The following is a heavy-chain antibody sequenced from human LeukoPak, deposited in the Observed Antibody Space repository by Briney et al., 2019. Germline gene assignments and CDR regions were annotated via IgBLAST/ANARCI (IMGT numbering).Heavy chain of an antibody. J-gene: IGHJ6*02. CDR2: IWYDGSNK. CDR1: GFTFSSYG. CDR3: AKDPSRSYCSGGSCFEDV. Sequence: GGSLRLSCAASGFTFSSYGMHWVRQAPGKGLEWVSVIWYDGSNKYYADSVKGRYTISRDNSKNTLYLQMNSLRAEDTAVYYCAKDPSRSYCSGGSCFEDVWGQGTTVTVSS. D-gene: IGHD2-15*01. V-gene: IGHV3-33*06.